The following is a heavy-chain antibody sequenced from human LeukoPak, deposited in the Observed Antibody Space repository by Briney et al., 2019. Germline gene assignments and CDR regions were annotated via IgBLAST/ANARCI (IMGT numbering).Heavy chain of an antibody. J-gene: IGHJ4*02. CDR3: TRLRGPVRATDYYFDY. Sequence: ASVKVSCKASGYTFTDYYMHWVRQAPGQGLEWMGWINPNSGVTNSAQKFQGRVTMTRDTSITTAYMELGRLKSDDTAAYYCTRLRGPVRATDYYFDYWGQGTLVTVSS. CDR1: GYTFTDYY. V-gene: IGHV1-2*02. D-gene: IGHD5-12*01. CDR2: INPNSGVT.